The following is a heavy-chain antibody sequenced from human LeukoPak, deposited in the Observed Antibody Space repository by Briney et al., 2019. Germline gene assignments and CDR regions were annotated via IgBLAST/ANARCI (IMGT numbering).Heavy chain of an antibody. V-gene: IGHV3-23*01. CDR3: AKETNAEGDY. J-gene: IGHJ4*02. CDR2: ISGSGGST. CDR1: GLTFSNYA. Sequence: PGGSLRLSCDTSGLTFSNYAITWVRQAPGKGLEWVSAISGSGGSTYYADSVKGRFTISRDNSKNTLYLQMNSLRAEDTAVYYCAKETNAEGDYWGQGTLVTVSS. D-gene: IGHD2-8*01.